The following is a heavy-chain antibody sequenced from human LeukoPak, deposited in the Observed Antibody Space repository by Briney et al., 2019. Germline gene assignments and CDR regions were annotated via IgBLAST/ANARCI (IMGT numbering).Heavy chain of an antibody. CDR1: GGSISSYS. CDR3: VGWYDESRLY. J-gene: IGHJ4*01. V-gene: IGHV4-4*09. Sequence: SETLSLTCTVSGGSISSYSWSWIRQPPGKGLEWIGYFYRSGTNSNPSLKSRVTISVDTSKNHFSLNLNSVTAADTAVYYCVGWYDESRLYWGQEPWSPSLQ. CDR2: FYRSGT. D-gene: IGHD2-15*01.